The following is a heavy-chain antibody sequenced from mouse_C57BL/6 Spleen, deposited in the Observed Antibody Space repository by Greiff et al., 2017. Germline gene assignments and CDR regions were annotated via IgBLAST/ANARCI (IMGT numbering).Heavy chain of an antibody. CDR1: GYTYPDYN. V-gene: IGHV1-22*01. CDR3: ARVEDYYGSSPAWFAY. J-gene: IGHJ3*01. CDR2: INPNNGGT. Sequence: VQLQQSGPELVKPGASVKMSCKASGYTYPDYNMHWVKQSHGKSLEWIGYINPNNGGTSYNQKFKGKATLTVNKSSSTAYMELRSLTSEDSAVYYCARVEDYYGSSPAWFAYWGQGTLVTVSA. D-gene: IGHD1-1*01.